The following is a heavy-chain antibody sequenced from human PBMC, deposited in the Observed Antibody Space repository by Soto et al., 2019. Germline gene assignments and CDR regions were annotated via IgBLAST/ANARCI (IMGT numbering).Heavy chain of an antibody. V-gene: IGHV3-74*01. J-gene: IGHJ6*02. CDR3: ARGRHYAMDV. CDR2: ITIDGIDT. Sequence: PGGSLRLSCAASGDRFSYHWLHWVRHVPWKGLSWVSRITIDGIDTIYADSLKGRFTISRDNAKSTLYLQMDSLRAEDTAVYYCARGRHYAMDVWGQGTTVTVYS. CDR1: GDRFSYHW.